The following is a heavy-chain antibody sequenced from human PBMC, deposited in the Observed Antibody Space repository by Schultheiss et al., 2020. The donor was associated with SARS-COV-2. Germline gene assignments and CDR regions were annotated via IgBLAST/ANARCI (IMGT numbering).Heavy chain of an antibody. CDR3: ARAGVGQWLAIGTAFDY. V-gene: IGHV4-31*03. Sequence: LRLSCTVSGGSISSGGYYWSWIRQHPGKGLEWIGYIYYSGSTYYNPSLKSRVTISVDTSKNQFSLKLSSVTAADTAVYYCARAGVGQWLAIGTAFDYWGQGTLVTVSS. CDR1: GGSISSGGYY. J-gene: IGHJ4*02. CDR2: IYYSGST. D-gene: IGHD6-19*01.